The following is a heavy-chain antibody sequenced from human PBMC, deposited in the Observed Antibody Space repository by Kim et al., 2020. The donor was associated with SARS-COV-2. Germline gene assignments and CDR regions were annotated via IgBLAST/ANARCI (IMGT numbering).Heavy chain of an antibody. V-gene: IGHV3-53*04. CDR3: ARARPWIQLWFDAFDI. CDR2: IYSGGST. J-gene: IGHJ3*02. CDR1: GFTVSSNY. D-gene: IGHD5-18*01. Sequence: GGSLRLSCAASGFTVSSNYMSWVHQAPGKGLEWVSVIYSGGSTYYADSVKGRFTISRHNSKNTLYLQMNSLRAEDTAVYYCARARPWIQLWFDAFDIWGQGTMVTASS.